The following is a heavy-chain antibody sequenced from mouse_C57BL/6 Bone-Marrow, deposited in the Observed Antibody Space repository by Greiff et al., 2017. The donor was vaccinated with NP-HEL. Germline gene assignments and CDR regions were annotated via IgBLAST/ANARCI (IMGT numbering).Heavy chain of an antibody. D-gene: IGHD2-5*01. CDR2: IHPNSGST. Sequence: VQLQQSGAELVKPGASVKLSCKASGYTFTSYWMHWVKQRPGQGLEWIGMIHPNSGSTNYNEKFKSKATLTVDKSSSTAYMQLSSLTSEDSAVYYCARRPYYSNYIDYWGQGTTLTVSS. J-gene: IGHJ2*01. CDR3: ARRPYYSNYIDY. CDR1: GYTFTSYW. V-gene: IGHV1-64*01.